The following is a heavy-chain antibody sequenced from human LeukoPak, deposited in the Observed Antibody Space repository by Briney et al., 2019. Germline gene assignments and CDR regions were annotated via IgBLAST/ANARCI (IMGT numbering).Heavy chain of an antibody. J-gene: IGHJ4*02. CDR1: GFTFDDHA. V-gene: IGHV3-43*02. CDR2: ISGGGGST. D-gene: IGHD3-22*01. Sequence: PGGSLRLSCAASGFTFDDHAMHWVRQAPGKGLEWVSFISGGGGSTYYADSVKGRFTISRDNSKNSLYLQMNSLRTEDTALYYCAKDRSYYYDSSGYYRENYFDYWGQGTLVTVSS. CDR3: AKDRSYYYDSSGYYRENYFDY.